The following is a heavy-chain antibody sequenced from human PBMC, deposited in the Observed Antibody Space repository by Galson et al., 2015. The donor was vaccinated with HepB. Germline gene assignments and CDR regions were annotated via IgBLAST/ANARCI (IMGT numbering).Heavy chain of an antibody. D-gene: IGHD6-13*01. V-gene: IGHV3-33*01. CDR2: IWYYGSNK. J-gene: IGHJ4*02. CDR3: ARGRMSSSWYFGY. CDR1: GFTFSSYG. Sequence: SLRLSCASSGFTFSSYGMHWVRQAPGKGLEWVAVIWYYGSNKYYADSVKGRFTISRDNSKNTLYLQMNSLRAEDTAVYYCARGRMSSSWYFGYWGQGTLVTVSS.